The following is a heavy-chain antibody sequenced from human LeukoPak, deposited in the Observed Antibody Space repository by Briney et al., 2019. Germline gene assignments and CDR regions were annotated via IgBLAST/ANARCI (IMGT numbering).Heavy chain of an antibody. CDR3: ARLRLPDWFYDY. Sequence: PSQTLSLTCTVSGGSISSGDYYWTWIRQPPGKGLEWIGSIYHSGSTYYNPSLKSRVTISVDTSKNQFSLKLSSVTAADTAVYYCARLRLPDWFYDYWGQGTLVTVSS. D-gene: IGHD3-9*01. J-gene: IGHJ4*02. CDR2: IYHSGST. V-gene: IGHV4-30-2*03. CDR1: GGSISSGDYY.